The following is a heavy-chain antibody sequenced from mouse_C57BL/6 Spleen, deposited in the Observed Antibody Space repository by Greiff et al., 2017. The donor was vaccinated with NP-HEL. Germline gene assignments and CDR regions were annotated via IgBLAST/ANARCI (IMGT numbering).Heavy chain of an antibody. CDR1: GYAFSSYW. D-gene: IGHD1-1*01. Sequence: QVQLQQSGAELVKPGASVKISCKASGYAFSSYWMNWVKQRPGKGLEWIGQIYPGDGDTNYNGKFKGKATLTADKSSSTAYMQLSSLTSEDSAVYFCARFPPYYYSSSYVGYFDVWGTGTTVTVSS. V-gene: IGHV1-80*01. CDR3: ARFPPYYYSSSYVGYFDV. J-gene: IGHJ1*03. CDR2: IYPGDGDT.